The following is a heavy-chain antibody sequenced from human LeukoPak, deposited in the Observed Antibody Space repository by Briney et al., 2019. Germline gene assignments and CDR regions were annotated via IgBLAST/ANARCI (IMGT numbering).Heavy chain of an antibody. CDR2: IYYSGST. Sequence: PSETLSLTCNVTGDSISSSYYYWGWIRQPPGGGLEWIGSIYYSGSTYYNPSLKSRVTISVDTSKNHFSLELNSVTAADTAVYYCASQRKTGEPYYFDYWGQGTLVTVSS. V-gene: IGHV4-39*02. CDR3: ASQRKTGEPYYFDY. J-gene: IGHJ4*02. CDR1: GDSISSSYYY. D-gene: IGHD7-27*01.